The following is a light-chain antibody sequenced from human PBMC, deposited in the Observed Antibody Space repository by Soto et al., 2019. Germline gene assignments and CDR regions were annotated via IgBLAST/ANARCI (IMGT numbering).Light chain of an antibody. V-gene: IGKV3-20*01. CDR2: GAS. CDR3: QQYGSSPRT. Sequence: FVLTQSPGTLALSPGERPCLSCRASQSVSSSYLAWYQQKPGQAPRLLIYGASSRATGIPDRFSGSGSGTDFTFTISRLEPEDFAVYYCQQYGSSPRTFGQGTKVDIK. CDR1: QSVSSSY. J-gene: IGKJ1*01.